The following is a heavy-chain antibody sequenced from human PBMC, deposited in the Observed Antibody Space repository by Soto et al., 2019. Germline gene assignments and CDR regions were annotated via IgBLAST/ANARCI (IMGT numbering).Heavy chain of an antibody. J-gene: IGHJ4*02. CDR3: AGGGAGSGPFTWELPDH. CDR1: GYTFTSYA. V-gene: IGHV1-3*01. Sequence: GASVKVSCKASGYTFTSYAMHWVRQAPGQRLEWMGWITPVSGDAHYAQKFQERVTITRDRSTNTAYMQMSSLRSEDTAMYFCAGGGAGSGPFTWELPDHWGQGTLVTVSS. CDR2: ITPVSGDA. D-gene: IGHD1-26*01.